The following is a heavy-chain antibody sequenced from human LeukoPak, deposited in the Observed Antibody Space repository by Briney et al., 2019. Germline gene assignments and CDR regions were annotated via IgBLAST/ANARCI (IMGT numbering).Heavy chain of an antibody. V-gene: IGHV4-59*12. CDR1: GGSISNYY. J-gene: IGHJ4*02. D-gene: IGHD3-22*01. CDR2: IYQSGAT. CDR3: ATDPPPDSSGYSFGY. Sequence: SETLSLTCIVSGGSISNYYWSWFRQPPGKGLEWIGYIYQSGATSYNPSLRSRVTISIDMSKNQISLKLGSVTAADTAVYYCATDPPPDSSGYSFGYWGQGTLVTVSS.